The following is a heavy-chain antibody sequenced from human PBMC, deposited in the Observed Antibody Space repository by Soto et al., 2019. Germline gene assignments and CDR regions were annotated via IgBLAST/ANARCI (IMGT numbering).Heavy chain of an antibody. D-gene: IGHD2-2*01. V-gene: IGHV1-18*01. J-gene: IGHJ6*02. Sequence: ASVKVSCKASGYTFTSYGISWVRQAPGQGLEWMGWISAYNGNTNYAQKLQGRVTMTTDTSTSTAYMELRSLRSDDTAVYYCASSGVEPAARSINYCYGIDVGGQGTTVTVS. CDR1: GYTFTSYG. CDR3: ASSGVEPAARSINYCYGIDV. CDR2: ISAYNGNT.